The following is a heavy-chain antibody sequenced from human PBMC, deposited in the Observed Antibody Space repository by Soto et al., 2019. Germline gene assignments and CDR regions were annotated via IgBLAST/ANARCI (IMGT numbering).Heavy chain of an antibody. CDR3: VKQRGSGKTYYYNMDV. Sequence: EVHLLESGGGLVQPGGSLRLSCETSGFSFNSYAMTWVRQAPGMGLEWVAVINYNSRATFHAQSVKGRFTISRDNSRNTVFLQMDSVRAADTAGYYCVKQRGSGKTYYYNMDVWGLGTTVIVSS. J-gene: IGHJ6*02. CDR1: GFSFNSYA. V-gene: IGHV3-23*01. D-gene: IGHD3-10*01. CDR2: INYNSRAT.